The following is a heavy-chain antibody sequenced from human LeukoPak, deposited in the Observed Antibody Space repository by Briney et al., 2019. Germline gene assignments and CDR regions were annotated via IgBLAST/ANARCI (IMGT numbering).Heavy chain of an antibody. CDR2: INTDGSIT. D-gene: IGHD2-21*01. CDR3: ARVTVADPLGAFDI. Sequence: GGSLRLSCAASGFTFTSYWMYWVRHAPGKGLVWVSRINTDGSITAYADSVKGRFTISRENAKNTLFLQMMSLRAEDTAVYYCARVTVADPLGAFDIWGQGTMVTVSS. J-gene: IGHJ3*02. CDR1: GFTFTSYW. V-gene: IGHV3-74*01.